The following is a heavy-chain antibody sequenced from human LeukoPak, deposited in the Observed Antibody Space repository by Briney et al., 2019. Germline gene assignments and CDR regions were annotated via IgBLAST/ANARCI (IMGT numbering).Heavy chain of an antibody. J-gene: IGHJ4*02. V-gene: IGHV4-59*08. CDR1: GTSITRTY. CDR2: VYDTGDT. D-gene: IGHD1-7*01. Sequence: PSETLSLTCTVSGTSITRTYWSWIRQPPGRGLESVGYVYDTGDTNYNPSRKSRVTRSLDTSKNQFSLTLSSVTAPDTAIYYCARRAASGNYQMLHFDSWGQGILVTVSS. CDR3: ARRAASGNYQMLHFDS.